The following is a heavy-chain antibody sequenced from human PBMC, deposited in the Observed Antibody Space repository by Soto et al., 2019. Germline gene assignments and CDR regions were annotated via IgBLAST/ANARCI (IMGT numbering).Heavy chain of an antibody. CDR2: ISYDGSNK. Sequence: QVQLVESGGGVVQPGRSLRLSCAASGFTFSSYAMHWVRQAPGKGLEWVAVISYDGSNKYYADSVKGRFTISRDNSKNTLXLQMNSLRAEDTAVYYCARDRTEAKGWNYVGITDYWGQGTLVTVSS. CDR3: ARDRTEAKGWNYVGITDY. CDR1: GFTFSSYA. J-gene: IGHJ4*02. D-gene: IGHD1-7*01. V-gene: IGHV3-30-3*01.